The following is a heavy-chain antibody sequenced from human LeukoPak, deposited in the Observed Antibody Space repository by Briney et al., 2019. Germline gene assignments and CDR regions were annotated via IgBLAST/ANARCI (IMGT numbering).Heavy chain of an antibody. J-gene: IGHJ4*02. V-gene: IGHV3-NL1*01. CDR1: GFTFDDYA. CDR2: TYSNGRT. D-gene: IGHD3-10*01. CDR3: AKVEDYYGSGSYYTGFDY. Sequence: PGGSLRLSCAASGFTFDDYAMHWVRQAPGKGLEWVSVTYSNGRTYYADSVKGRFTISRDNSKNTLYLQMNSLRAEDTAVYYCAKVEDYYGSGSYYTGFDYWGQGTLATVSS.